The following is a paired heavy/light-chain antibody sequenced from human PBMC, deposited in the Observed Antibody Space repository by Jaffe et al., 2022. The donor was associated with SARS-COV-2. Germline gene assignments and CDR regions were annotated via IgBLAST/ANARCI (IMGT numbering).Heavy chain of an antibody. Sequence: EVQLVESGGGLVQPGRSLRLSCAASGFTFDDYAMHWVRQAPGKGLEWVSGISWNSGSIDYADSVKGRFTISRDNAKNSLYLQMNSLRAEDTALYYCAKVDDYGDRKNYYYYGMDVWGQGTTVTVSS. CDR3: AKVDDYGDRKNYYYYGMDV. D-gene: IGHD4-17*01. CDR2: ISWNSGSI. J-gene: IGHJ6*02. CDR1: GFTFDDYA. V-gene: IGHV3-9*01.
Light chain of an antibody. CDR2: RSN. Sequence: QSVLTQPPSASGTPGQRVTISCSGRRSNIGSNYVYWYQQLPGTAPKLLIYRSNQRPSGVPDRFSGSKSGTSASLAISGLRSEDEADYYCAAWDDSLSGLVFGGGTELTV. CDR1: RSNIGSNY. J-gene: IGLJ2*01. CDR3: AAWDDSLSGLV. V-gene: IGLV1-47*01.